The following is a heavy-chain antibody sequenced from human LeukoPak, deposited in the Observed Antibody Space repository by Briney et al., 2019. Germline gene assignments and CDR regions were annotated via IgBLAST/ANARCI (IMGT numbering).Heavy chain of an antibody. D-gene: IGHD5-12*01. CDR1: GFTFSSYA. J-gene: IGHJ4*02. Sequence: PGGSLRLSCAASGFTFSSYAMSWVRQAPGKGLEWFSAISGSGGSTYYADSVKGRFTISRDNSKNTLYLQMNSLRAEDTAVYYCAKDPRRGYDARYFDYWGQGTLVTVSS. V-gene: IGHV3-23*01. CDR2: ISGSGGST. CDR3: AKDPRRGYDARYFDY.